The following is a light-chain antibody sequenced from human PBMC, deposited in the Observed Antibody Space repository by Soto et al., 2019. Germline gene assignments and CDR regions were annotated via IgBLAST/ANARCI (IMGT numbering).Light chain of an antibody. CDR3: CSSAGTYTSV. Sequence: QSALTQPRSVSGSPGQSVTISCTGTSSDVGGYNYVSWYQQHPGTAPKLMISDVSKRPSGVPDRFSGSKSGNTASLTISGLQAGDEADYYCCSSAGTYTSVFGGGTKLTVL. J-gene: IGLJ3*02. V-gene: IGLV2-11*01. CDR2: DVS. CDR1: SSDVGGYNY.